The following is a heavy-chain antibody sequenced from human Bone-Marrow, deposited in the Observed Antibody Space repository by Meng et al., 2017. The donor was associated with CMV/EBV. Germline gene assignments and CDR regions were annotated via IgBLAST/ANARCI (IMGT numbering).Heavy chain of an antibody. CDR1: GYTFTSHY. Sequence: ASVKVSCKASGYTFTSHYIHWVRQAPGQGLEWMRIINPSGGSTSYAQKFQGRVTITTDESTSTAYMELSSLRSEDTAVYYRAREWIVAGPIVDYKYYGMDVWGQGTTVTVSS. J-gene: IGHJ6*02. D-gene: IGHD3-22*01. CDR3: AREWIVAGPIVDYKYYGMDV. CDR2: INPSGGST. V-gene: IGHV1-46*01.